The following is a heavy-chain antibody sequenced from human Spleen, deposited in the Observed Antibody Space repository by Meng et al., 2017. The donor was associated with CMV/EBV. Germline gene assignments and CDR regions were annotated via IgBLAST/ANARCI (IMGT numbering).Heavy chain of an antibody. V-gene: IGHV4-59*01. CDR2: ISYIGST. Sequence: CAVSGGSFSGYYWSWLRQPPGKGLEWIGYISYIGSTNYNPSLKSRVTISVDTSKNQFSLKLSSVTAADTAVFYCARDILERNAFDMWGQGTMVTVSS. D-gene: IGHD1-1*01. CDR3: ARDILERNAFDM. J-gene: IGHJ3*02. CDR1: GGSFSGYY.